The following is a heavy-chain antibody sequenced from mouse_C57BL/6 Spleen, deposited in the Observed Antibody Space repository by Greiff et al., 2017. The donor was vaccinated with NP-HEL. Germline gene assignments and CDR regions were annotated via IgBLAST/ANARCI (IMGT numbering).Heavy chain of an antibody. J-gene: IGHJ4*01. D-gene: IGHD1-3*01. Sequence: EVMLVESGGGLVKPGGSLKLSCAASGFTFSSYAMSWVRQTPEKRLEWVATISDGGSYTYYPDNVKGRFTISRDNAKNNLYLQMSHLKSEDTAMYYCARDSGALYAMDYWGQGTSVTVSS. CDR2: ISDGGSYT. CDR3: ARDSGALYAMDY. CDR1: GFTFSSYA. V-gene: IGHV5-4*01.